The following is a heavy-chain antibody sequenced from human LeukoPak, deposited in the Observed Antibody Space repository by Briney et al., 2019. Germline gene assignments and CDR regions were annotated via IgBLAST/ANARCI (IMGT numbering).Heavy chain of an antibody. V-gene: IGHV4-59*12. CDR3: ARLHFSGDAFDI. CDR2: IYYSGST. CDR1: GGSISSYY. D-gene: IGHD7-27*01. J-gene: IGHJ3*02. Sequence: SETLSLTCTVSGGSISSYYWSWIRQPPGKGLEWIGYIYYSGSTNYNPSLKSRVTISVDTSKNQFSLKLSSVTAADTAVYYCARLHFSGDAFDIWGQGTMVTVSS.